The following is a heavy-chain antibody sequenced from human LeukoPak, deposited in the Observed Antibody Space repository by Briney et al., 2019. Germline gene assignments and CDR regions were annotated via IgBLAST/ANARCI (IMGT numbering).Heavy chain of an antibody. CDR3: ARDRAAADLDY. J-gene: IGHJ4*02. Sequence: GGSLRLSCAASGFTFSSYGMHWVRQAPGKGLEWVAVIWYDGSNKYYADSVKGRFTISRDNSKNTLYLQMNSLRAEDTAVYYCARDRAAADLDYWGQGTLVTVSS. D-gene: IGHD6-13*01. V-gene: IGHV3-33*01. CDR2: IWYDGSNK. CDR1: GFTFSSYG.